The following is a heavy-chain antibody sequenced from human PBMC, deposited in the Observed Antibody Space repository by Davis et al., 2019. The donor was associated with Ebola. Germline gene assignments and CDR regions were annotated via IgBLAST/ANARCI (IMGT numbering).Heavy chain of an antibody. CDR2: IYYSGST. J-gene: IGHJ6*03. V-gene: IGHV4-31*03. D-gene: IGHD3-22*01. CDR1: GGSISRGGAY. CDR3: ARDLRYDRSGYDSCFYVVV. Sequence: PSETLSLTCTVSGGSISRGGAYWTWIRQHPGKGLEWIGYIYYSGSTDYKPSLKSRVTISLDTSKNQFSLTLYSVTAAVPAVYYCARDLRYDRSGYDSCFYVVVWGKGPTVTVSS.